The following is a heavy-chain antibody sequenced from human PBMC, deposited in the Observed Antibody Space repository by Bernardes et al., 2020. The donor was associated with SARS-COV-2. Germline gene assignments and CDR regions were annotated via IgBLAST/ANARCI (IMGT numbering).Heavy chain of an antibody. V-gene: IGHV4-31*03. CDR2: IDYRGST. D-gene: IGHD5-12*01. CDR3: ARGGHDPLGMDV. Sequence: TLSLTCTVSGGSISSDGHYRSWVRQHPGKGLEWIGYIDYRGSTYYNPPLKSRVTISVDTSKHQFTLKLSSATVADTAVYYGARGGHDPLGMDVWGQGTTVTVSS. J-gene: IGHJ6*02. CDR1: GGSISSDGHY.